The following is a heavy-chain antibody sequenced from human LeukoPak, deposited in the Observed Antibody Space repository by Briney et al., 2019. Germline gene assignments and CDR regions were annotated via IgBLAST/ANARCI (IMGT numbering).Heavy chain of an antibody. Sequence: PGGSLRLSCAASGFTFSSYWMHWVRQAPGKGLVWVSRINSDGSSTSYADSVKGRFTISRDNAKNTLYLQMNSLRAEDTAVYYCACRRGYSYDLPDYWGQGTLVTVSS. CDR3: ACRRGYSYDLPDY. J-gene: IGHJ4*02. CDR2: INSDGSST. V-gene: IGHV3-74*01. D-gene: IGHD5-18*01. CDR1: GFTFSSYW.